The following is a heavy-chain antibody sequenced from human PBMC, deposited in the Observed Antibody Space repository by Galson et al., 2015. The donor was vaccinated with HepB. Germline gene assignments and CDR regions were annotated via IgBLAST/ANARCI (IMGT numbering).Heavy chain of an antibody. CDR2: ISYDGSNQ. Sequence: SLRLSCAASGFTFSNYAIHWVRQAPGKGLEWVAVISYDGSNQSCADCVKGRFTISRDNSKNTLSLQMNSLRAEDAAVYFCAKEGSPYYYYYGMDVWGQGTTVTVSS. J-gene: IGHJ6*02. CDR3: AKEGSPYYYYYGMDV. V-gene: IGHV3-30*18. D-gene: IGHD3-10*01. CDR1: GFTFSNYA.